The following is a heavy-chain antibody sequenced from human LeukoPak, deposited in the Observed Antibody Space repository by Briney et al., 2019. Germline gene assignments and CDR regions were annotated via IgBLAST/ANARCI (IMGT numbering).Heavy chain of an antibody. V-gene: IGHV4-39*01. CDR1: GDSISSSSYY. D-gene: IGHD6-6*01. CDR2: ISYTGST. CDR3: ARLWSSSQELDY. Sequence: KPSETLSLTYTASGDSISSSSYYWGWIRQPPGEGLEWVGSISYTGSTYYNPSLKSRVTISVDTSKIPFSLKLTSVTATDTAVYYCARLWSSSQELDYWGQGTLVTVSS. J-gene: IGHJ4*02.